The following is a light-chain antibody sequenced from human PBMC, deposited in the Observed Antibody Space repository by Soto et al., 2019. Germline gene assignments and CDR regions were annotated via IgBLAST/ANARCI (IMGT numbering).Light chain of an antibody. CDR2: GAS. CDR1: QSVSSSY. CDR3: QQYNIWPWT. J-gene: IGKJ1*01. V-gene: IGKV3D-15*01. Sequence: VLKRSPASLAVSPWKRARLSCRASQSVSSSYLAWYQQKPGQAPRLLIYGASSRATGIPDRCSGSGSGTECTPSISSLHSDDFAVYYCQQYNIWPWTFGQGTKVDIK.